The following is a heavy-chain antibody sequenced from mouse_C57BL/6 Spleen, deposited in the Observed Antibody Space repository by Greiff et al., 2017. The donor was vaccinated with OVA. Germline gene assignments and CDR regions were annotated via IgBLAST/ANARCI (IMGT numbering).Heavy chain of an antibody. V-gene: IGHV1-81*01. CDR2: IYPRSGNT. CDR1: GYTFTSYG. Sequence: VQLQQSGAELARPGASVKLSCKASGYTFTSYGISWVKQRTGQGLEWIGEIYPRSGNTYYNEKLKGKATLTADKSSSTAYMALRSLTSEDSAVYFCARSDITTTYWYFDVWGTGTTVTVSS. D-gene: IGHD1-1*01. J-gene: IGHJ1*03. CDR3: ARSDITTTYWYFDV.